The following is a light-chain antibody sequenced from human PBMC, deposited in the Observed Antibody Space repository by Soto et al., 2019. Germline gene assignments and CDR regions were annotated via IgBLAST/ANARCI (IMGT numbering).Light chain of an antibody. V-gene: IGKV3-20*01. CDR1: QSVSSD. Sequence: EIVMTQSPATLSVSPGERATLSCRASQSVSSDLAWYHQKPGQAPRLLISGASNRATGIPDRFSGSGSGTDFTLSISRLEPEDFAVYYCQQYGTSLWTFGQGTKVDIK. CDR2: GAS. J-gene: IGKJ1*01. CDR3: QQYGTSLWT.